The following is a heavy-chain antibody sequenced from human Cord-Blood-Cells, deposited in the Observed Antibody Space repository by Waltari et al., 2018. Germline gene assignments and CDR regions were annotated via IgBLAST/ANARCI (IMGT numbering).Heavy chain of an antibody. D-gene: IGHD6-6*01. CDR2: INPNSGGT. CDR1: GYTFTGYY. Sequence: QVQLVQSGAEVQKPGASVKVSCKASGYTFTGYYMHWVRQAPGQGLEWMGRINPNSGGTNYAQKFQGRVTMTRDTSISTAYMELSRLRSDDTAVYYCAIHLIAARPHYFDYWGQGTLVTVSS. J-gene: IGHJ4*02. V-gene: IGHV1-2*06. CDR3: AIHLIAARPHYFDY.